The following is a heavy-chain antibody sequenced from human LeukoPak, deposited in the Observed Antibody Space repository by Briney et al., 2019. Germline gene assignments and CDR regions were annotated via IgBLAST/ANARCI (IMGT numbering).Heavy chain of an antibody. CDR3: ARSSAVVPATFDY. V-gene: IGHV3-48*02. D-gene: IGHD2-15*01. CDR1: GFSFSTYR. CDR2: ISNSAGTI. Sequence: GGSLRLSCAASGFSFSTYRMNWVRQAPGKGLEWISFISNSAGTIYSADSVKGRFTVSSDKAKNSLYLQMNDLRDEDTAVYYCARSSAVVPATFDYWGQGTLVTVSS. J-gene: IGHJ4*02.